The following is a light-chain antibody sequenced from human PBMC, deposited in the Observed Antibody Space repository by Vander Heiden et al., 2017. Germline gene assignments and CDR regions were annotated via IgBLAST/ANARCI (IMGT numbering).Light chain of an antibody. CDR2: AAS. V-gene: IGKV1-39*01. CDR3: QQRLGTPPT. CDR1: QNIINY. Sequence: DIQMTQSPSSLSASVGDRVTITCRASQNIINYLNWYQQKPGKAPKLLISAASSLQSGVPSRFSGSGSGTDFTLTISSLQPEDFATYYRQQRLGTPPTFGPGTKVDIK. J-gene: IGKJ3*01.